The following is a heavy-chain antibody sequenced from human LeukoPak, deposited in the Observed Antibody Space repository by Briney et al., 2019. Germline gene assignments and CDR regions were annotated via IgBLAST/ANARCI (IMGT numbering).Heavy chain of an antibody. J-gene: IGHJ4*02. CDR2: IRYDGRNQ. D-gene: IGHD4-11*01. CDR1: GFTFSTYD. V-gene: IGHV3-30*02. CDR3: AKRVFDYSDFHYFGQ. Sequence: GGSLRLSCAASGFTFSTYDMHWVRQAPGKGLEWLAFIRYDGRNQYYADSVKGRFTISRDNSKNTLDLQMNSLRAEDTPVYYCAKRVFDYSDFHYFGQWGQGALVTVSS.